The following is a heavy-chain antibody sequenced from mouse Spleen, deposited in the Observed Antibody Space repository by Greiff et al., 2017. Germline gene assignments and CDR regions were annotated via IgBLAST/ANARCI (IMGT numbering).Heavy chain of an antibody. J-gene: IGHJ1*01. Sequence: EVMLVESGGGLVKLGGSLKLSCAASGFTFSSYAMSWVRQTPEKRLEWVATISSGGGNTYYPDSVKGRFTISRDNAKNTLYLQMSSLKSEDTAMYYCARDGNLYFDVWGAGTTVTVSS. CDR3: ARDGNLYFDV. CDR2: ISSGGGNT. CDR1: GFTFSSYA. V-gene: IGHV5-9*01. D-gene: IGHD2-1*01.